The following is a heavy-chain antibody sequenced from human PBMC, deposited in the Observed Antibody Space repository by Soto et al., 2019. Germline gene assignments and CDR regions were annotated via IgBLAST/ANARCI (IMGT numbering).Heavy chain of an antibody. Sequence: EVQLLESGGGLVQPGGSLRLSCAASGFTFSSYAMSWVRQAPGKGLEWVSAISGSGGSTYYADSVKGRFTISRDNSKNTLYLQMNSLRADDTAVYYCAKDQRGGSFPPFYYYGMDVWGQGTTVTVSS. CDR3: AKDQRGGSFPPFYYYGMDV. CDR2: ISGSGGST. J-gene: IGHJ6*02. CDR1: GFTFSSYA. D-gene: IGHD2-15*01. V-gene: IGHV3-23*01.